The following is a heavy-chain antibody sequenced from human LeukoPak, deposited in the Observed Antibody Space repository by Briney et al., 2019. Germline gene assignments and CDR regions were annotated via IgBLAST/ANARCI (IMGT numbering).Heavy chain of an antibody. Sequence: PGRSLRLSCAASGFTFSSYGMHWVRQAPGKGLEWVAVISYDGSNKYYADSVKGRFTISRDNSKNTLYLQMNSLRAEDTAVYYCAKDSGPRSLTTVYYYGMDVWGQGTTVTVSS. CDR1: GFTFSSYG. D-gene: IGHD4-11*01. CDR2: ISYDGSNK. J-gene: IGHJ6*02. CDR3: AKDSGPRSLTTVYYYGMDV. V-gene: IGHV3-30*18.